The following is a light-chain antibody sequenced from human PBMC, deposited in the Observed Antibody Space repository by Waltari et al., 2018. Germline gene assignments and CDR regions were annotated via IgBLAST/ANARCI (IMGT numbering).Light chain of an antibody. J-gene: IGKJ1*01. CDR2: AAS. Sequence: DIQMTQSPSSLSASVGDRVTTTCRASQTISSYLNWYQQKPEKAPKLLIYAASSLQSGVPSRFSGTGSGTDFTLTISSLQPEDFATYYCQQSYSMPRTFGQGTKVEIK. CDR1: QTISSY. V-gene: IGKV1-39*01. CDR3: QQSYSMPRT.